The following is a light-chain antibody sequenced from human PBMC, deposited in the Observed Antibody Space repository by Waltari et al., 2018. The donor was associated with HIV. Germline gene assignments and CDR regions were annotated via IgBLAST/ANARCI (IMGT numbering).Light chain of an antibody. V-gene: IGLV1-36*01. CDR1: SSNVGING. J-gene: IGLJ3*02. CDR3: VAWDDGLNGWV. Sequence: QSVLTQPPSVSEAPRQRVTISCSGSSSNVGINGVNWYQQFPGQAPKLLIYSDDLGPGGFSDRFSGSKSGTSASLASSGLQSEDEADYYCVAWDDGLNGWVFGGGTKLTVL. CDR2: SDD.